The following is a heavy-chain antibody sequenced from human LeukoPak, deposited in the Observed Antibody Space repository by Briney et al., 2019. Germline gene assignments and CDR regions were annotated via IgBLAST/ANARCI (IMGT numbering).Heavy chain of an antibody. CDR3: ARADYGSGSYGLDY. CDR1: GNY. CDR2: IYHSGST. Sequence: GNYWMHWIRQPPGKGLEWIGYIYHSGSTYYNPSLKSRVTISVDRSKNQFSLKLSSVTAADTAVYYCARADYGSGSYGLDYWGQGTLVTVSS. J-gene: IGHJ4*02. D-gene: IGHD3-10*01. V-gene: IGHV4-30-2*01.